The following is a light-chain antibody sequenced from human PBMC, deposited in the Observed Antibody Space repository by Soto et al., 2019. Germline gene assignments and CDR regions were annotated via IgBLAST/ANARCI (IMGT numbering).Light chain of an antibody. J-gene: IGLJ2*01. CDR2: LNSDGSH. V-gene: IGLV4-69*02. CDR1: SRHRNYA. CDR3: QTWGTGVV. Sequence: QSVLTQSPSASASLGDSVKLTCTLSSRHRNYAIAWHQQHPEKGPRYLMKLNSDGSHTKGDGIPDRFSGSTSGAERYLTISSLQSEDEADYYCQTWGTGVVFGGGTKLTVL.